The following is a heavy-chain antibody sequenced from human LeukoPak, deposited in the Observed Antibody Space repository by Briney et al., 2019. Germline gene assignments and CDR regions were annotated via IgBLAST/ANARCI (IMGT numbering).Heavy chain of an antibody. CDR2: ISSSSSTI. CDR3: AIQDSDFWSGYYGGFDY. Sequence: PGGSLRLSCAASGFTFSSYRMNWVRQAPGKGLEWVSYISSSSSTIYYADSVKGRFTISRDNAKNSLYLQMNSLRAEDTAVYYCAIQDSDFWSGYYGGFDYWGQGTLVTVSS. CDR1: GFTFSSYR. V-gene: IGHV3-48*01. J-gene: IGHJ4*02. D-gene: IGHD3-3*01.